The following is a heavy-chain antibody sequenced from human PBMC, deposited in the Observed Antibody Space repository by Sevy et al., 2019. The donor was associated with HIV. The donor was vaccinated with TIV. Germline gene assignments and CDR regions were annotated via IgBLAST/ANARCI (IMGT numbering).Heavy chain of an antibody. CDR3: ATTKDYYDSSAYPFDY. Sequence: KVSCKVSGYTLTGFSMHWVRQAPGKGLEWMATFDPEDDETIYAQKFQGRVTMTEDTSTDTAYMELSSLRSEDTAVYYCATTKDYYDSSAYPFDYWGQGTLVTVSS. D-gene: IGHD3-22*01. V-gene: IGHV1-24*01. CDR2: FDPEDDET. J-gene: IGHJ4*02. CDR1: GYTLTGFS.